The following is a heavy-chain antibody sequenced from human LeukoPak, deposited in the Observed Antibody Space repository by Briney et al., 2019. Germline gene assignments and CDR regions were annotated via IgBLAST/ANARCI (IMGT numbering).Heavy chain of an antibody. Sequence: ASVKVSCKASGGTFSSYAISWVRQAPGQGLEWMGGIIPIFGTANYAQKFQGRVTITADESTSTAYMELSSLRPEDTAVYYCARERYYYDSSGYSPLGGWGQGTLVTVSS. CDR1: GGTFSSYA. V-gene: IGHV1-69*13. D-gene: IGHD3-22*01. CDR2: IIPIFGTA. J-gene: IGHJ4*02. CDR3: ARERYYYDSSGYSPLGG.